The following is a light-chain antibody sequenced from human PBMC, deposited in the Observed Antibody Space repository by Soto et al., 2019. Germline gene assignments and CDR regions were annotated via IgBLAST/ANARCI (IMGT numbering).Light chain of an antibody. Sequence: QSALTQPASVSGSPGQSITISCTGTSSDVGGYNYVSWYQQHPGKAPILMIYDVSNRPSGVSNRFSGSKSGNTASLTISGLQAEDEADYYCSSYTSSSTVVFVGGTKLTVL. V-gene: IGLV2-14*01. CDR2: DVS. CDR3: SSYTSSSTVV. CDR1: SSDVGGYNY. J-gene: IGLJ2*01.